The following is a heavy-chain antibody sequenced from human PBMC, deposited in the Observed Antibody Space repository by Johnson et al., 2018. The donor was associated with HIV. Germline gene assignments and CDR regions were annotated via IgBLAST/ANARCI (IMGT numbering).Heavy chain of an antibody. D-gene: IGHD2-2*02. Sequence: MQLVESGGGLVQPGGSLRLSCAASGFTVSSNYMNWVRQAPGKGLEWVSVIFSDGTTYYAGSVKGRFTISRDNSKNTLYLQMNSLRSEDTAVYYCARDLLSSSSYNDAFDIWGQGTMVTVSS. V-gene: IGHV3-66*02. CDR2: IFSDGTT. CDR1: GFTVSSNY. CDR3: ARDLLSSSSYNDAFDI. J-gene: IGHJ3*02.